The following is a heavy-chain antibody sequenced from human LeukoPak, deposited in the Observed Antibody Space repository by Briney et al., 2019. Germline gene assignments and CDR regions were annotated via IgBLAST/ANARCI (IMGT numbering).Heavy chain of an antibody. CDR1: GFTFSNHW. CDR2: IKQDGSEK. Sequence: GGSLRLSCAASGFTFSNHWMHWVRQAPGKGLEWVANIKQDGSEKFYVDSVKGRFTISRDNAKNSLYLQMNSLRAEDTAVYYCARAMGVWGQGTTVTVSS. V-gene: IGHV3-7*01. J-gene: IGHJ6*02. CDR3: ARAMGV.